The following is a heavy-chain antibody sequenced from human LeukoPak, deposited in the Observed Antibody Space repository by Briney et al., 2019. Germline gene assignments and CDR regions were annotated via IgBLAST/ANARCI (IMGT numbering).Heavy chain of an antibody. Sequence: ASVTVSYKASGYTFTSYGISWVRQAPGQGLEWMGRISAQNGDTKYTQKFQGRVTMTTDTSTTTAYMELRSLTSDDTAVYYCVRDPGYFDSRGYYYFDAFDMWGQGTMVTVSS. J-gene: IGHJ3*02. D-gene: IGHD3-22*01. CDR3: VRDPGYFDSRGYYYFDAFDM. CDR1: GYTFTSYG. CDR2: ISAQNGDT. V-gene: IGHV1-18*01.